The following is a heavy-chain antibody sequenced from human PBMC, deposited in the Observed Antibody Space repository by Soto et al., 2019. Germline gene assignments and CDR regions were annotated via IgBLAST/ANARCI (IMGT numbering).Heavy chain of an antibody. V-gene: IGHV1-18*01. CDR3: ARGPTDYYATSGDYSFNY. J-gene: IGHJ4*02. Sequence: QVQLVQSGAEVKEPGASVKVFCKASGYTFITYGMSWLRQAPGQGLDWMGWISTYNGDTKFADRIQGRVTRTTYTTTGTAYMERRSLRSDDTAVYYSARGPTDYYATSGDYSFNYWGQGTLVTVSS. D-gene: IGHD3-22*01. CDR2: ISTYNGDT. CDR1: GYTFITYG.